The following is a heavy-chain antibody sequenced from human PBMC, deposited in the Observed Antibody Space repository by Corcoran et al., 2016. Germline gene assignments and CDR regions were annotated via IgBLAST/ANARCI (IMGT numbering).Heavy chain of an antibody. Sequence: QVTLRESGPALVKPTQTLTLTCTFSGFSLSTSGMCVSWIRQPPGKALEWLALIDWDDDKYYSTSLKTRLTISKDTSKNQVVLTMTNMDPVDTATYYCARRGDESSGYGPRGAFDIWGQGTMVTVSS. CDR3: ARRGDESSGYGPRGAFDI. J-gene: IGHJ3*02. CDR1: GFSLSTSGMC. V-gene: IGHV2-70*01. D-gene: IGHD3-22*01. CDR2: IDWDDDK.